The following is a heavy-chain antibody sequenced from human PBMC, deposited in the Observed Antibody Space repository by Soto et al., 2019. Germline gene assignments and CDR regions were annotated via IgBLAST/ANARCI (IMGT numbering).Heavy chain of an antibody. CDR1: GYTFNTYD. Sequence: ASVKVSCKASGYTFNTYDIEWVRLATGQGLEWMGSMNPNTGSTDYAQKFQGRVTMTMTTSISTAYLELSSLRSDDTAIYYCARTMGGIAAARSDVWGQGTPVTVSS. V-gene: IGHV1-8*01. CDR3: ARTMGGIAAARSDV. J-gene: IGHJ4*02. D-gene: IGHD6-13*01. CDR2: MNPNTGST.